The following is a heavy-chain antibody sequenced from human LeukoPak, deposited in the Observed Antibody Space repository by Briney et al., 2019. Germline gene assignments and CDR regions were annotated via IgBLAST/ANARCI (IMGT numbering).Heavy chain of an antibody. CDR2: IKQDGSEK. V-gene: IGHV3-7*01. CDR1: GFTFSSYW. D-gene: IGHD6-6*01. Sequence: PGGSLRLSCAASGFTFSSYWMSWVRQAPGKGLEWVANIKQDGSEKYYVDSVKGRFTISRDNAKNSLYLQMNSLRAEDTAVYYCARDPPSIAARRYFDYWGQGTLVTVSS. J-gene: IGHJ4*02. CDR3: ARDPPSIAARRYFDY.